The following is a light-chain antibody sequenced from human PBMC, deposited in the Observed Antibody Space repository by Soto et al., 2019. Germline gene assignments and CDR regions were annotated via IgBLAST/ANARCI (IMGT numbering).Light chain of an antibody. V-gene: IGKV3-15*01. CDR3: QQYNKWPRWT. Sequence: EIVMTQSPATLSVSPGETATLSCRASQSVNRKVAWYQQKPGQAPRLLIYGASTGATDIPDRFSGSGSGTEFPLTISSLQSEDFAVYYCQQYNKWPRWTFGQGTKVEIK. CDR2: GAS. CDR1: QSVNRK. J-gene: IGKJ1*01.